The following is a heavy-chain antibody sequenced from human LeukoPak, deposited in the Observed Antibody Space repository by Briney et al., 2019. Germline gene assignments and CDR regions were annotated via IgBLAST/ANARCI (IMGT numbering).Heavy chain of an antibody. CDR3: VKERGGVAVAGYFDY. J-gene: IGHJ4*02. CDR2: ISSNGVST. D-gene: IGHD6-19*01. Sequence: GGSLRLSCSASGFTFSSYAMHWVRQAPGKGLEYVSAISSNGVSTYYADSVKGRFTISRDNSKKMLYLQMSSLRPEDTAVYYCVKERGGVAVAGYFDYWGQGTLVTVSS. V-gene: IGHV3-64D*09. CDR1: GFTFSSYA.